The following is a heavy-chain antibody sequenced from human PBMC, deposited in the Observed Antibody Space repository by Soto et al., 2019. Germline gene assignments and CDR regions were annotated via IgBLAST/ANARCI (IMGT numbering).Heavy chain of an antibody. J-gene: IGHJ4*02. V-gene: IGHV4-31*03. CDR3: ARRAVGNPPAY. D-gene: IGHD1-26*01. CDR2: MSYGGST. CDR1: DGSISSGGCY. Sequence: QVQLQESGPGLVKPSQTLSLTCTVSDGSISSGGCYWSWIRQHPGTGLEWVGDMSYGGSTFSNPSLRSRVSISLDTSKNQFSLQLNSVTAADTAVYYCARRAVGNPPAYWGQGTLVTVSS.